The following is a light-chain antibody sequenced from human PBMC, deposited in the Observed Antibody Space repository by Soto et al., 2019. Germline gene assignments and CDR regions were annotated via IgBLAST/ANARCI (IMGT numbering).Light chain of an antibody. CDR2: EVS. CDR1: SSDVGSYNR. J-gene: IGLJ2*01. Sequence: QSALTQPPSVSGSPGQSVTISCTGTSSDVGSYNRVSWYQQPPGTAPKLMIYEVSNRPSGVPDRFSGSRSGNTASLTISGLQPEDEADYYCSSYTSSSVLFGGGTKLTVL. V-gene: IGLV2-18*02. CDR3: SSYTSSSVL.